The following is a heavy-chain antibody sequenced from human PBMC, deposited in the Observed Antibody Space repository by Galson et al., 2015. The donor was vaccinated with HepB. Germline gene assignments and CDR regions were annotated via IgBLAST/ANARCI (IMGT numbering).Heavy chain of an antibody. Sequence: QSGAEVKKPGESLRISCQGSGYSFTNYWITWVRQVPGKGLEWMGRIDPSGSQTNYSPSFHGHVTFSIDKSMSTAYLQWNNLQASDTAIYYCARDLTGYYSPCDYWGQGTLVAVSS. CDR3: ARDLTGYYSPCDY. CDR1: GYSFTNYW. V-gene: IGHV5-10-1*01. D-gene: IGHD3-9*01. J-gene: IGHJ4*02. CDR2: IDPSGSQT.